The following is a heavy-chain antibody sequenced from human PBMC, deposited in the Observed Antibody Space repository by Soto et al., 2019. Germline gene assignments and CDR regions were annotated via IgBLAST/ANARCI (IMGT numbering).Heavy chain of an antibody. D-gene: IGHD6-13*01. CDR3: ARHVYSSSWYEFDY. CDR1: VCSISSSSYY. Sequence: QLQLQESRPGLVKHSETLSITCTVSVCSISSSSYYWGWIRQPPGMGLEWMGGIYYSGSTYYNQSLKRRVTISVDTSKNQFSLKLSSVTAADPAVYYCARHVYSSSWYEFDYCGQGPLVTVSS. J-gene: IGHJ4*02. CDR2: IYYSGST. V-gene: IGHV4-39*01.